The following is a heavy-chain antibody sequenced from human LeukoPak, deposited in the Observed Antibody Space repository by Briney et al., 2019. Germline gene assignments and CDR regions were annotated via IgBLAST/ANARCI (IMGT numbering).Heavy chain of an antibody. CDR2: IYYSRST. Sequence: TSETLSLTCTVSGVSVSSGRYFWTWIRQPPGKGLEWIGYIYYSRSTNYNPSLKSRVTISVDTSKNQFSLKLSSVTAADTAVYYCARGLSAIVYWGQGTLVTVSS. D-gene: IGHD2-15*01. CDR3: ARGLSAIVY. CDR1: GVSVSSGRYF. V-gene: IGHV4-61*01. J-gene: IGHJ4*02.